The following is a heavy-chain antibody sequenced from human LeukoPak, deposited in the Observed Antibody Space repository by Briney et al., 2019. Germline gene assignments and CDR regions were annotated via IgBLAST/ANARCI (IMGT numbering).Heavy chain of an antibody. V-gene: IGHV3-30-3*01. CDR2: ISYDGSNK. D-gene: IGHD5-24*01. CDR3: ATNRYRRRDGYNLGNLDY. CDR1: GFTFSSYA. J-gene: IGHJ4*02. Sequence: GGSLRLSCAASGFTFSSYAMHWVRQAPGKGLEWVAVISYDGSNKYYADSVKGRFTISRDNSKNTLYLQMNSLRAEDTAVYYCATNRYRRRDGYNLGNLDYWGQGTLVTVSS.